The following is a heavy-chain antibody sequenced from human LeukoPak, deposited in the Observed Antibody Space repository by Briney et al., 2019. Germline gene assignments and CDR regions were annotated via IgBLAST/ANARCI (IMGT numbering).Heavy chain of an antibody. CDR1: GFTFSSYG. CDR3: AKHDYGGNYYYYMDV. Sequence: GGSPRLSCAASGFTFSSYGMSWVRQAPGKGLEWVSAISGSGGSTYYADSVKGRFTISRDNSKNTLYLQMNSLRAEDTAVYYCAKHDYGGNYYYYMDVWGKGTTVTISS. V-gene: IGHV3-23*01. J-gene: IGHJ6*03. D-gene: IGHD4-23*01. CDR2: ISGSGGST.